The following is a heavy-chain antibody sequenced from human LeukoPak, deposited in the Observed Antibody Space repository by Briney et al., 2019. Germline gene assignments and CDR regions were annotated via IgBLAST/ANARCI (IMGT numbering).Heavy chain of an antibody. CDR1: GFTFSSYE. D-gene: IGHD5-12*01. J-gene: IGHJ4*02. CDR3: ARALGYGGFDY. CDR2: ISSSGSTI. V-gene: IGHV3-48*03. Sequence: GGSVRLSCAASGFTFSSYEMNWVRQAPGKGLEWVSYISSSGSTIYYADSVKGRFTISRDNAKNSLYLQMNSLRAEDTALYYCARALGYGGFDYWGQGTLVTVSS.